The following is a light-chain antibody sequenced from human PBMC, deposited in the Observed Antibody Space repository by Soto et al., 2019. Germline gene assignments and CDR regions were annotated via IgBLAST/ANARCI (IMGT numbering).Light chain of an antibody. CDR2: AAS. J-gene: IGKJ5*01. Sequence: DIQMTHSPSFLSASVGDRVTITCRASQAISNYLNWYQQKPGKAPKLLIYAASSLQSGVPSRFSGSGSGTDFTLTISSLQPEDFATYYCQQSYSFPITFGQGTRLEIK. CDR3: QQSYSFPIT. CDR1: QAISNY. V-gene: IGKV1-39*01.